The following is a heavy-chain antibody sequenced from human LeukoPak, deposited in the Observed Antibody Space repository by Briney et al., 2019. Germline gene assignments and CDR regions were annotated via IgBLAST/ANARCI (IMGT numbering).Heavy chain of an antibody. Sequence: PGGSLRLSCAASGFTLSSYEMNWVRQAPGKGLEWVSYISSSGSTIYYAGSVKGRFTISRYNAKNSLYLQMNSLRAQDTAVYYCASGVTIFGVVRFDYWGQGTLVTVSS. CDR1: GFTLSSYE. CDR3: ASGVTIFGVVRFDY. CDR2: ISSSGSTI. D-gene: IGHD3-3*01. V-gene: IGHV3-48*03. J-gene: IGHJ4*02.